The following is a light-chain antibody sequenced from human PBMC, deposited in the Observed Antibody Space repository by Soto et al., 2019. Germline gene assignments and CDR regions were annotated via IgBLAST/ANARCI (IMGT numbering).Light chain of an antibody. CDR2: DAS. V-gene: IGKV3-11*01. Sequence: EIVLTQSPATLSLSPGERATLSCRASQSVSSYLAWYQQKPGQAPRLFIYDASNRATGVPARFSRSGSGTDFTLTISSLEPEDFAVYYCQQRSNWPWTFGQGTKVEIK. CDR1: QSVSSY. CDR3: QQRSNWPWT. J-gene: IGKJ1*01.